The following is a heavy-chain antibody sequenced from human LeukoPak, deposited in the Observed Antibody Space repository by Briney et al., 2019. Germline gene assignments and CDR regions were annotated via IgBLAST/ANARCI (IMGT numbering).Heavy chain of an antibody. J-gene: IGHJ4*02. CDR1: GGSFSGYY. CDR2: INHSGST. V-gene: IGHV4-34*01. D-gene: IGHD6-13*01. CDR3: ARGPSSYSSSWYDY. Sequence: SETLSLTCAVYGGSFSGYYWSWIRQPPGKGLEWIGEINHSGSTNYNPSLKSRVTISVDTSKNQFSLKLSSVTAADTAVYYCARGPSSYSSSWYDYWGQGTLVTVSS.